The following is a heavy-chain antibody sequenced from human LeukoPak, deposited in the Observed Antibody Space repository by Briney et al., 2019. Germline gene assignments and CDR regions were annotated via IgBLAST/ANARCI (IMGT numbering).Heavy chain of an antibody. CDR1: GFTFSSYW. Sequence: VGSLRLSCAASGFTFSSYWMSWVRQAPGKGLEWVANIKQDGNEKYYVDSVKGRFTISRDNAKNSLYLQMNSLRAEDTAVYYCARSIAAYLSDYWGQGTLVTDSS. V-gene: IGHV3-7*01. CDR2: IKQDGNEK. D-gene: IGHD6-13*01. J-gene: IGHJ4*02. CDR3: ARSIAAYLSDY.